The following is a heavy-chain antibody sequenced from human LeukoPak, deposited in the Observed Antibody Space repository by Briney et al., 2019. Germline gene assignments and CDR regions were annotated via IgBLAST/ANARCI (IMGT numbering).Heavy chain of an antibody. D-gene: IGHD3-10*01. CDR2: IIPIFGTA. J-gene: IGHJ4*02. CDR1: GGTFSSYA. CDR3: ARDEGRGYYGSGSTFDY. V-gene: IGHV1-69*13. Sequence: ASVKVSCKASGGTFSSYAISWVRQAPGQGLEWMGGIIPIFGTANYAQKFQGRVTITADESTSTAYMELSSLRSEDTAVYYCARDEGRGYYGSGSTFDYWGQGTLVTVSS.